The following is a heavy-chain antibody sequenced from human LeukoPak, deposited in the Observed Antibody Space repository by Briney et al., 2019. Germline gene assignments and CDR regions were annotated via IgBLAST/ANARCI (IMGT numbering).Heavy chain of an antibody. Sequence: GGSLRLSCAASGFTFSSYAMSWVRQAPGRGLEWVSTISASGGSTYYADSVKGRFTISRDNSKNTLYLQMNSLRAEDTAVYYCVSEYDSSGYFPLGRYFDYWGQGTLVTVSS. D-gene: IGHD3-22*01. V-gene: IGHV3-23*01. J-gene: IGHJ4*02. CDR2: ISASGGST. CDR1: GFTFSSYA. CDR3: VSEYDSSGYFPLGRYFDY.